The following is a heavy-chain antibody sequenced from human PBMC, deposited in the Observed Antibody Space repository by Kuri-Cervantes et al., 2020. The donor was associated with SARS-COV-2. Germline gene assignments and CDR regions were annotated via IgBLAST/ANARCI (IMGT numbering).Heavy chain of an antibody. Sequence: SETLSLTCTVSGGSISSGGYYWSWIRQPPGKGLEWIGYIYYSGSTYYNPSLKSRVTISVDTSKNQFSLKLSSVTAADTAVYYCARALWSGYCTFDIWGQGTMVTVSS. V-gene: IGHV4-61*08. D-gene: IGHD3-3*01. CDR2: IYYSGST. J-gene: IGHJ3*02. CDR3: ARALWSGYCTFDI. CDR1: GGSISSGGYY.